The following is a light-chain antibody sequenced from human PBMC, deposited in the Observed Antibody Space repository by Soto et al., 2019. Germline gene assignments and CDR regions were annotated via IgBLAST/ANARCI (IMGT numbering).Light chain of an antibody. V-gene: IGKV3-20*01. CDR2: GSS. J-gene: IGKJ2*01. CDR1: QSVSNKY. CDR3: QQYGSSPPYT. Sequence: EVVLTQSPGTLSLSPGERATLSCRASQSVSNKYLAWYQQKPGQAPRLLIFGSSDRATGIPDRFSGSGSGTDFTLTIRRLEDEDFAVYYCQQYGSSPPYTFGLGTKLEMK.